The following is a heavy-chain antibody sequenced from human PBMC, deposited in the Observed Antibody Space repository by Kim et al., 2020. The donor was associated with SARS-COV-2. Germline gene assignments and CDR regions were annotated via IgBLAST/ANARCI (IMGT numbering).Heavy chain of an antibody. V-gene: IGHV3-33*06. Sequence: CYADAVKGRFTITRDNSMNTVYLQVNSLRTEDTAVYYGAKEGRDGYNFDHWGQGTLVTVSS. CDR3: AKEGRDGYNFDH. D-gene: IGHD5-12*01. J-gene: IGHJ4*02.